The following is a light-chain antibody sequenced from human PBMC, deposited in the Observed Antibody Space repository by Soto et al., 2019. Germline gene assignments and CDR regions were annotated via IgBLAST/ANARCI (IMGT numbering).Light chain of an antibody. CDR3: ATWDDRLNGVV. Sequence: QSVLTQPPSASGTPGQTIAISCSGGNSNIGSHTVNWFQQLPGTAPRLLIYSNTQRPSGVPDRFSGSKSGTSASLAISGLQSEYEGDYYCATWDDRLNGVVFGGGTKVTVL. CDR1: NSNIGSHT. J-gene: IGLJ2*01. V-gene: IGLV1-44*01. CDR2: SNT.